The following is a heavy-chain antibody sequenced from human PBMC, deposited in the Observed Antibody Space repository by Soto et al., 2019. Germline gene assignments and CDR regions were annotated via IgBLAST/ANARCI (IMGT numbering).Heavy chain of an antibody. V-gene: IGHV1-46*01. CDR2: INSSGGHT. CDR1: GYTFTRHY. Sequence: QVQLVQSGAEVKKPGASVKVSCKASGYTFTRHYIHWVQQAPGQGLEWMGIINSSGGHTYYAQKFQGRVTMISDTSTSTVYMELSSLRSEDTAVYYCARDLLAAGSDALDIWGQGTMVTVSS. CDR3: ARDLLAAGSDALDI. J-gene: IGHJ3*02. D-gene: IGHD6-13*01.